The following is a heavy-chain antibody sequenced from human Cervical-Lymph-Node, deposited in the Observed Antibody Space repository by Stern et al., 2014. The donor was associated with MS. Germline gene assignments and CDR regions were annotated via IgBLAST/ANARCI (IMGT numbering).Heavy chain of an antibody. J-gene: IGHJ5*02. CDR1: GGTFSKFP. V-gene: IGHV1-69*01. CDR3: ALSSETSDRWYSLGYDL. Sequence: VQLVESGAEVTKPGSSVKVSFKASGGTFSKFPSSWVRQAPGQGLGWMGGVFPVFVTPTYAQEFRGRVTITADVSTSTVYMELSSLRSDDTAVYYCALSSETSDRWYSLGYDLWGQGTLVTVSS. D-gene: IGHD6-13*01. CDR2: VFPVFVTP.